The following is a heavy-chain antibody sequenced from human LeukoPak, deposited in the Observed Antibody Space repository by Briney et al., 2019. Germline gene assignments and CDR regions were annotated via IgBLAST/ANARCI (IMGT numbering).Heavy chain of an antibody. V-gene: IGHV4-38-2*02. CDR1: GYSISSGYY. Sequence: SETLSLTCTVSGYSISSGYYWGWIRQPPGKGLEWIGRKYHRGGPNYYNPSLKSRVTISVDMSKNQFSLKLSSVTAADTAVYYCAKDMYCGGDCLDSWGQGTLVTVSS. CDR2: KYHRGGPN. J-gene: IGHJ4*02. CDR3: AKDMYCGGDCLDS. D-gene: IGHD2-21*02.